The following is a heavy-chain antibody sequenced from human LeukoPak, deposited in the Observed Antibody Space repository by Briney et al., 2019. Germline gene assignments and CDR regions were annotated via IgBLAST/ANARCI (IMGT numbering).Heavy chain of an antibody. CDR1: GFTFSTYV. Sequence: GGSLRLSCSVSGFTFSTYVMHWVRQAPGKGLEYVSAISSNGDNTYYADSVKGRFTISRDNSKNTLYLQMSSLRADDTAVYYCVRGTGYWGQGTLATVSS. J-gene: IGHJ4*02. CDR2: ISSNGDNT. V-gene: IGHV3-64D*06. CDR3: VRGTGY.